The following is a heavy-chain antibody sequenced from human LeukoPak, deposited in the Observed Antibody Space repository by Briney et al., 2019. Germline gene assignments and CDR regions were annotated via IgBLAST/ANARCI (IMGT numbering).Heavy chain of an antibody. CDR1: GFTVSTNY. J-gene: IGHJ4*02. CDR3: ARVYDGDDD. CDR2: IYSGGRT. V-gene: IGHV3-53*01. Sequence: GGSLRLSCAASGFTVSTNYMSWVRQAPGKGLEWVSVIYSGGRTYYADSVKGRFTISRDDPKNTLYLQMNSLRAEDAAVYYCARVYDGDDDWGQGTLVTVSS. D-gene: IGHD3-10*01.